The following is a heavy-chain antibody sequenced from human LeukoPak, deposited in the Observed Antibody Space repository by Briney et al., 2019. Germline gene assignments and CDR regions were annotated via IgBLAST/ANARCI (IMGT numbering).Heavy chain of an antibody. CDR1: GFTFSSYA. CDR2: ISYDGSNK. D-gene: IGHD3-10*01. CDR3: ARDSVEVRGVIIPYYFDY. Sequence: GGSLRLSCAASGFTFSSYAMYWVRQAPGKGLEWVAVISYDGSNKYYADSVKGRFTISGDNSKNTLYLQMNSLRAEDTAVYYCARDSVEVRGVIIPYYFDYWGQGTLVTVSS. J-gene: IGHJ4*02. V-gene: IGHV3-30-3*01.